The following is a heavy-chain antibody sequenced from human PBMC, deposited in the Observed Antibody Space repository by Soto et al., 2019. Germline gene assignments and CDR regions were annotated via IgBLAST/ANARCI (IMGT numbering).Heavy chain of an antibody. D-gene: IGHD3-16*01. CDR3: ARELGDAFDI. CDR1: GFTFSNYA. J-gene: IGHJ3*02. Sequence: QVQLVESGGGVVQPGRSLRLSCAASGFTFSNYALHWVRQAPGKGLEWVAVISYDGSNKYYADSVKGRFTISRDNSTNTLYLQMNSLRAEDTAVYYCARELGDAFDIWGQGTMVTVSS. CDR2: ISYDGSNK. V-gene: IGHV3-30-3*01.